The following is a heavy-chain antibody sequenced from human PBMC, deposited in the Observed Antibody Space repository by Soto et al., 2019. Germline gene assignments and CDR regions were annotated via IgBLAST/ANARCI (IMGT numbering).Heavy chain of an antibody. V-gene: IGHV1-18*01. J-gene: IGHJ4*02. D-gene: IGHD3-22*01. Sequence: PSVKVSCTESFYSFTIYAIICFRQAPGQGLEWMGWISAYNGNTNYAQKLQGRVTMTTDTSTSTAYMELRSLRSDDTAVYYCAREDSSGYPYWGKGTLVTVSS. CDR1: FYSFTIYA. CDR3: AREDSSGYPY. CDR2: ISAYNGNT.